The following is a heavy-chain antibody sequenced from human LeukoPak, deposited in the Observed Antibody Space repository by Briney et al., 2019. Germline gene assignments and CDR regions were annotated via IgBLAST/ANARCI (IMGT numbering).Heavy chain of an antibody. CDR2: ISTSGGAI. J-gene: IGHJ4*02. Sequence: GGSLRLSCADSASILSTYAVNWVRQAPGRGLEWVSSISTSGGAIFYAGSVKGRFTISRDNAKNSLYLQMNSLRAEDTALYFCATGIRERGFDYWGQGTLVTVSS. D-gene: IGHD1-1*01. V-gene: IGHV3-21*01. CDR1: ASILSTYA. CDR3: ATGIRERGFDY.